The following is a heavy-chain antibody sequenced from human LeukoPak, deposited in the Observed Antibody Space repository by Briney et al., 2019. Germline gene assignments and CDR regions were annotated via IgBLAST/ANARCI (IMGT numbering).Heavy chain of an antibody. CDR1: GFTFCGYW. J-gene: IGHJ6*04. CDR3: ARDRGFGQADV. D-gene: IGHD3-10*01. Sequence: PGGSLTLSCAASGFTFCGYWMSWLRQAPGKGLEWVANIKQDGGEKYYVDSVKGRFTISRDNAKNSLYLQMNSLRAEDTAVYYSARDRGFGQADVWGKGTTVTVSS. V-gene: IGHV3-7*01. CDR2: IKQDGGEK.